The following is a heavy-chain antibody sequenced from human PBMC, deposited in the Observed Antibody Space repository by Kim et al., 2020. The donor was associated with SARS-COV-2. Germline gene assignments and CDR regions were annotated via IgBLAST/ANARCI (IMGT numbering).Heavy chain of an antibody. V-gene: IGHV3-9*01. CDR2: ISWNSGSI. D-gene: IGHD1-26*01. CDR3: AKELVGARYFDY. J-gene: IGHJ4*02. CDR1: GFTFDDYA. Sequence: GGSLRLSCAASGFTFDDYAMHWVRQAPGNGLEWVSGISWNSGSIGYADSVKGRFTISRDNAKNSLYLQMNSLRAEDTALYYCAKELVGARYFDYWGQGTLVTVSS.